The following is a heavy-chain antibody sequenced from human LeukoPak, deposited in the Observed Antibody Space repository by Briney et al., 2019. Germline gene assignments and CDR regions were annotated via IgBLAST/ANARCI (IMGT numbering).Heavy chain of an antibody. J-gene: IGHJ4*02. V-gene: IGHV4-59*01. Sequence: SETLSLTCTVSGDSITNYYWSWIRQPPGKGLEWIGYIYNSGSTKYNPSLKSRVTISVDTSKDQFSLKLSSVTAADTAMYYCARGQFYYDSTGWMVWGQGTLVIVSS. CDR1: GDSITNYY. CDR2: IYNSGST. CDR3: ARGQFYYDSTGWMV. D-gene: IGHD3-22*01.